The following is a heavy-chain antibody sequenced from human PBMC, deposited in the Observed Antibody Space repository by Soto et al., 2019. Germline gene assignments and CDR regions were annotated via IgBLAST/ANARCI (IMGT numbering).Heavy chain of an antibody. Sequence: SVKVSCKASGGTFSSYAISWVRQAPGQGLEWMGGIIPIFGTANYAQKFQGRVTITADESTSTAYMELSSLRSEDTAVYYCARDQNTPYYYDSSGYPPLGFDPWGQGTLVTSPQ. V-gene: IGHV1-69*13. D-gene: IGHD3-22*01. CDR3: ARDQNTPYYYDSSGYPPLGFDP. CDR1: GGTFSSYA. J-gene: IGHJ5*02. CDR2: IIPIFGTA.